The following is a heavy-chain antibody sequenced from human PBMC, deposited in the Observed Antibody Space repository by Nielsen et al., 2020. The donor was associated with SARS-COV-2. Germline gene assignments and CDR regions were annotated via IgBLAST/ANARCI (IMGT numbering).Heavy chain of an antibody. CDR1: GFTFSSYA. CDR2: ISYDGSNK. Sequence: GGSLRLSCAASGFTFSSYAMHWVRQAPGKGLEWVAVISYDGSNKYYADSVKGRFTISRDNSKNTLYLQMNSLRAEDTAVYYCARGRSRHAYNYYGMDVWGQGTTVTVSS. CDR3: ARGRSRHAYNYYGMDV. V-gene: IGHV3-30-3*01. J-gene: IGHJ6*02.